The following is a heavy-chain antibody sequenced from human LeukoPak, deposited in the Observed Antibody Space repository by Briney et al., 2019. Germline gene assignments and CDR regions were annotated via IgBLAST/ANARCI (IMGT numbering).Heavy chain of an antibody. Sequence: ASVTVSCKASGYTFTSYGISWVRQAPGQGREWMGWISDYNGNTNYAQKLQGRVTMTTDTSTSTAYMELRSLRSDDTAVYYCARVLGYCSSTSCYGTDYYYYGMDVWGQGTTVTVSS. CDR2: ISDYNGNT. CDR3: ARVLGYCSSTSCYGTDYYYYGMDV. V-gene: IGHV1-18*01. D-gene: IGHD2-2*01. CDR1: GYTFTSYG. J-gene: IGHJ6*02.